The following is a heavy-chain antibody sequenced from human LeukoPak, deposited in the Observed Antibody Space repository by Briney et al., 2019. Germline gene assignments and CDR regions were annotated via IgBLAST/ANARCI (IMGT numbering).Heavy chain of an antibody. CDR2: ISGSGGRT. V-gene: IGHV3-23*01. CDR3: AKSIPEWPLDY. CDR1: GLTFSSYA. Sequence: GGSLRLSCAASGLTFSSYAMTWVRQAPGKGLEWVSAISGSGGRTYYADSVKGRFTISRDNSKNTLYLQMNSLRAEDTAVYYCAKSIPEWPLDYWGQGTLVTVSS. J-gene: IGHJ4*02. D-gene: IGHD3-3*01.